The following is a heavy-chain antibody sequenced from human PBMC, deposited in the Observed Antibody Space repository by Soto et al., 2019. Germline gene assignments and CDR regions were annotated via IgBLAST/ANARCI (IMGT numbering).Heavy chain of an antibody. Sequence: SQTLSLTCAISGDSVSSNSAAWNWIRQSPSRGLEWLGRTYYRSKWYNDYAVSVKSRITINPDTSKNQFSLQLNSVTPEDTAVYYCARAEGGSSSWYGSWYYYGMDVWGQGTTVTVSS. CDR2: TYYRSKWYN. CDR1: GDSVSSNSAA. J-gene: IGHJ6*02. CDR3: ARAEGGSSSWYGSWYYYGMDV. D-gene: IGHD6-13*01. V-gene: IGHV6-1*01.